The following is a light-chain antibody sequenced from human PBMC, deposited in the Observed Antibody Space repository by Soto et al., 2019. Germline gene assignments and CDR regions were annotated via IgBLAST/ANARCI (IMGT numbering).Light chain of an antibody. CDR1: QSVSSN. CDR2: GAS. V-gene: IGKV3-15*01. Sequence: EIVMTQSPATLSVSPGERATLSCRASQSVSSNLAWYQQKPGQAPRLLIYGASTMATGIPARFSGSGSGTDFTLTISSLQCEDFAVYYCQQYNNFWTFGQGTKVEIK. CDR3: QQYNNFWT. J-gene: IGKJ1*01.